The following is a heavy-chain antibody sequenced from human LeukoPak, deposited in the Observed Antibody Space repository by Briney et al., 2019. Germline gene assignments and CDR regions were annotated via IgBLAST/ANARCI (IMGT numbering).Heavy chain of an antibody. Sequence: SETLSLTCDVSGYSITNGYYWVWLRQPPGKGLEWIGSPYHSDSIYYNPSLKSRVTMSVDTSKNQFSLRLSFVTAADTAVYYCARQHDSYYYYYVDVWGKGTTVTVSS. CDR1: GYSITNGYY. CDR2: PYHSDSI. CDR3: ARQHDSYYYYYVDV. J-gene: IGHJ6*03. V-gene: IGHV4-38-2*01. D-gene: IGHD3-3*01.